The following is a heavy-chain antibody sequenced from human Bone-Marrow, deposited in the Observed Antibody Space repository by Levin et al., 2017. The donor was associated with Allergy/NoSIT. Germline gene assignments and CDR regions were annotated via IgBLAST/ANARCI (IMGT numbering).Heavy chain of an antibody. CDR2: ISGSGFTT. CDR3: VKGPRSVATIPSFFYGMDV. V-gene: IGHV3-23*01. J-gene: IGHJ6*02. D-gene: IGHD5-24*01. CDR1: GFTFSSYA. Sequence: AGGSLRLSCEASGFTFSSYALNWVRQAPGKGLEWVLAISGSGFTTYEADSVKGRFSMSRDNSKNTMSLHMGNLRVEDTAVYYCVKGPRSVATIPSFFYGMDVWGQGTTVIVSS.